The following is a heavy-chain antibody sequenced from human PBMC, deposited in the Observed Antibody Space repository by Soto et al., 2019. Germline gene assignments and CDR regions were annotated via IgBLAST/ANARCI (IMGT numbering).Heavy chain of an antibody. D-gene: IGHD5-18*01. CDR1: SGSIGSSNW. CDR2: IYHSGST. J-gene: IGHJ4*02. CDR3: ARVAASSDYYFDY. Sequence: SETLSLTCAVSSGSIGSSNWWSWVRQPPGKGLEWIGEIYHSGSTNYNPSLKSRVTISVDKSKNQFSLKLSSVTAADTAVYYCARVAASSDYYFDYWGQGTLVTVSS. V-gene: IGHV4-4*02.